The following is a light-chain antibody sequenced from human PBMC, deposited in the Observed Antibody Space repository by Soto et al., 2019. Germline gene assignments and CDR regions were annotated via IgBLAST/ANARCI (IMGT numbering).Light chain of an antibody. Sequence: EVVLTQSPATLSLSPGERATISCRASQSVTSYVAWYQQKPGQAPRLLIYDASNRATGVPARFSGGRSGTDFTLTISTLEPEDFAVYYCQQRNNWPPKNTFGGGTKVEI. CDR3: QQRNNWPPKNT. J-gene: IGKJ4*01. CDR2: DAS. V-gene: IGKV3-11*01. CDR1: QSVTSY.